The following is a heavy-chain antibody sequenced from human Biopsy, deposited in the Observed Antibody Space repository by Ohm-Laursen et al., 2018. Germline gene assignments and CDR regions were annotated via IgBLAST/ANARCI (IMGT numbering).Heavy chain of an antibody. J-gene: IGHJ2*01. D-gene: IGHD4/OR15-4a*01. CDR3: AKDRRTMRVWYFDL. CDR2: ISSTGNST. V-gene: IGHV3-23*01. Sequence: SLRLSCAASGFTFATYGMSWVRQAPGKGLEWVSGISSTGNSTYYAVSVKGRFTISRDNSKNTLYLQLNSLRVEDTALYYCAKDRRTMRVWYFDLWGRGTLVTVSS. CDR1: GFTFATYG.